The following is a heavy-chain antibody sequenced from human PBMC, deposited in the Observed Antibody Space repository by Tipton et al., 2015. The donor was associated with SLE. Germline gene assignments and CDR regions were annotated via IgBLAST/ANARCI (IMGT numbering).Heavy chain of an antibody. J-gene: IGHJ4*02. Sequence: TLSLTCTVSGGSIIDYYWSWVRQPPGKGLEWLGYISDAGSTNYSPSLRSRVTISVDPSKNHFSLTLTSVTAADTAVYYCARGRYYFDYWGQGTLVTVSS. CDR2: ISDAGST. D-gene: IGHD1-14*01. V-gene: IGHV4-59*08. CDR1: GGSIIDYY. CDR3: ARGRYYFDY.